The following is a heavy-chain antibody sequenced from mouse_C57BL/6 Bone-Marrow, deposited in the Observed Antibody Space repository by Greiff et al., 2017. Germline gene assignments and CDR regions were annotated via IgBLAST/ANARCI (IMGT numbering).Heavy chain of an antibody. Sequence: EVQLQESGAELVRPGASVKLSCTASGFNIKDDYIHWVKQRPEQGLEWIGWIDPEIGDTEYASKFQGKATITSDTSSNTAYLQLSSLTSEDTAVYYCSSFDGNDFDFGGQGTPLTVAS. CDR2: IDPEIGDT. CDR1: GFNIKDDY. V-gene: IGHV14-4*01. CDR3: SSFDGNDFDF. J-gene: IGHJ2*01. D-gene: IGHD2-1*01.